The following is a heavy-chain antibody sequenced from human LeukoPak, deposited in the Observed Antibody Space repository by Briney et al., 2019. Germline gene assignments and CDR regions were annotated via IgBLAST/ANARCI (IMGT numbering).Heavy chain of an antibody. D-gene: IGHD6-6*01. V-gene: IGHV3-23*01. CDR2: ISGSGGNT. Sequence: PGGSLRLSCAASGSALSRSAMSWVRQAPGKGLEWVSTISGSGGNTYYADSVKGRFTISRDNSKNTLYLQMNSLRAEDTAVYYCAKTSSILPSYFYYYMDVWGKGTTVTVSS. CDR3: AKTSSILPSYFYYYMDV. J-gene: IGHJ6*03. CDR1: GSALSRSA.